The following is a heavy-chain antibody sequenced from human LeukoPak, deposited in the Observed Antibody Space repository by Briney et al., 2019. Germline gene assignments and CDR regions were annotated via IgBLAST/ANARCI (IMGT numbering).Heavy chain of an antibody. J-gene: IGHJ6*03. D-gene: IGHD4-17*01. CDR1: EFTFNNYA. CDR2: ISSSSSTI. Sequence: PGGSLRLSCAASEFTFNNYAMNWVRQAPGKGLEWVSYISSSSSTIYYADSVKGRFTISRDNAKNSLYLQMNSLRAEDTAVYYCAREVRDYSLYYYYYYMDVWGKGTSVTVSS. V-gene: IGHV3-48*01. CDR3: AREVRDYSLYYYYYYMDV.